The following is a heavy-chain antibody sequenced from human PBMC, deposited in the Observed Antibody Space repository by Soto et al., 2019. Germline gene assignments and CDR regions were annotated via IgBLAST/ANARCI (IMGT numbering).Heavy chain of an antibody. CDR1: GFTFSSYA. CDR2: ISGSGGST. J-gene: IGHJ4*02. V-gene: IGHV3-23*01. D-gene: IGHD3-22*01. Sequence: PGGSLRLSCAASGFTFSSYAMSWVRQAPGKGLEWVSAISGSGGSTYYADSVKGRFTISRDNSKNTLYLQMNSLRAEDTAVYYCAKERITMIVVVITTSGFDYWGQGTLVTVSS. CDR3: AKERITMIVVVITTSGFDY.